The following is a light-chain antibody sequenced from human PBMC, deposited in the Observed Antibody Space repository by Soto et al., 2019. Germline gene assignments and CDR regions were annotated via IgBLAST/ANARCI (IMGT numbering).Light chain of an antibody. CDR1: SGHSNYA. J-gene: IGLJ2*01. Sequence: QSVLTQSPSASASLGASVKLTCTLSSGHSNYAIAWHRQQPEKGPRYLMKLNSDGSHSKGDGIPDRFSGSSSGAERYLTISSLQSEDEADYYCQTWGTGIQVFGGGTQLTVL. CDR3: QTWGTGIQV. CDR2: LNSDGSH. V-gene: IGLV4-69*01.